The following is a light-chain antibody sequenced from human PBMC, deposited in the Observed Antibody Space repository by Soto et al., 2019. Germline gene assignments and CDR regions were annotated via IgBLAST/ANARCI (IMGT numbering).Light chain of an antibody. V-gene: IGLV2-14*01. Sequence: QSALTQPASVSGSPGQSITISCTGTSSDVGGYSSVSWYQQHPGKAPKLMIYEVSNRPSGVSNRFSGSKSGNTASLTISGLQAEDEADYYCSSYTSSSTYVFGTGTKVTVL. CDR1: SSDVGGYSS. CDR3: SSYTSSSTYV. CDR2: EVS. J-gene: IGLJ1*01.